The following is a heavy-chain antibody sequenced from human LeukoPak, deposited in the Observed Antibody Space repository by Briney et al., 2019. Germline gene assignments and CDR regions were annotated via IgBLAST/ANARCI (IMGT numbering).Heavy chain of an antibody. V-gene: IGHV3-23*01. Sequence: PGGSLRLSCAASGFTFSSYAMSWVRQAPGKGLEWVSAISGSGGSTYYADSVKGRFTISRDNSKNTLYLQMNSLRAEDTAVYYCARVSGSRYSSGWYLFDYWGQGTLVTVSS. J-gene: IGHJ4*02. CDR2: ISGSGGST. D-gene: IGHD6-19*01. CDR3: ARVSGSRYSSGWYLFDY. CDR1: GFTFSSYA.